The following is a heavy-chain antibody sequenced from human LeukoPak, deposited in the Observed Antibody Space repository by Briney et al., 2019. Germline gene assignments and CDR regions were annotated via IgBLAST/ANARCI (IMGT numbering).Heavy chain of an antibody. V-gene: IGHV3-48*04. D-gene: IGHD6-19*01. Sequence: PGGSLRLSCAASGFIFSDYSMNWVCQAPGKGPEWISYIGISSGRTMYADSVKGRFTISRDTAKKSLYLQMNSLRVEDTAVYYCAKCIPGSSGCADYWGQGTLVTVSS. CDR3: AKCIPGSSGCADY. CDR1: GFIFSDYS. CDR2: IGISSGRT. J-gene: IGHJ4*02.